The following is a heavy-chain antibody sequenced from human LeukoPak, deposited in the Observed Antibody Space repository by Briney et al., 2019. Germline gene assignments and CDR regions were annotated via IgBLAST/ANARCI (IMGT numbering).Heavy chain of an antibody. V-gene: IGHV4-34*08. CDR3: AMVLYHSGRPGP. D-gene: IGHD2/OR15-2a*01. J-gene: IGHJ5*02. CDR1: GGTLIGYD. Sequence: SETLSLTCAVYGGTLIGYDWGWIRQPPGKGLEWIGEINHSGSTNYSPSLKSRVTISIDTSRNQFSLKVNSVTAADTAVYYCAMVLYHSGRPGPWGQGTLVTVSP. CDR2: INHSGST.